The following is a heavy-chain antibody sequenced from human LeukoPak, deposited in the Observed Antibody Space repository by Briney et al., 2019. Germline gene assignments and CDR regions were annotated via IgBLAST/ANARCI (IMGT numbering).Heavy chain of an antibody. V-gene: IGHV3-23*01. CDR1: GFTFSSNA. J-gene: IGHJ4*02. D-gene: IGHD3-10*01. CDR3: AKDIDLEYFYGSGSYPFDY. CDR2: ISGSGDTT. Sequence: GGSLRLSCAASGFTFSSNAMSWVRQAPGKGMEWDSAISGSGDTTYYAASVKGRFAISRDNSKNTLYLQMNSLRAEDMGVYYCAKDIDLEYFYGSGSYPFDYWGQGTLVTVSS.